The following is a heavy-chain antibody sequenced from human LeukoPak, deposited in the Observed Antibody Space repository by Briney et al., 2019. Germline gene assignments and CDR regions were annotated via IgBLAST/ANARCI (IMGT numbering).Heavy chain of an antibody. CDR1: GFTLSSYE. CDR2: ISSSGSTI. Sequence: GGSLRPSCAASGFTLSSYEMNWVRQAPGKGLEWVSYISSSGSTIYYADSVKGRFTISRDNAKISLYLQMNSLRAEDTAVYYCVRVVRGEYYYGMDVWGQGTTVTVSS. J-gene: IGHJ6*02. V-gene: IGHV3-48*03. CDR3: VRVVRGEYYYGMDV. D-gene: IGHD3-10*01.